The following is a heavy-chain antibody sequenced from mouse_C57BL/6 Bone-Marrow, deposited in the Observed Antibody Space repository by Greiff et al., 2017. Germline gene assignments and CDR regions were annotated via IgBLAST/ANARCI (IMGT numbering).Heavy chain of an antibody. D-gene: IGHD1-1*01. J-gene: IGHJ3*01. Sequence: VQLQQPGAELVMPGASVKLSCKASGYTFTSYWMHWVKQRPGQGLEWIGEIDPSDSYTNYNQKFKGKSTLTVDKSSSTAYMQLSSLTSEDSAVYYGAREDYGISFAYWGQGTLVTVSA. CDR3: AREDYGISFAY. CDR2: IDPSDSYT. V-gene: IGHV1-69*01. CDR1: GYTFTSYW.